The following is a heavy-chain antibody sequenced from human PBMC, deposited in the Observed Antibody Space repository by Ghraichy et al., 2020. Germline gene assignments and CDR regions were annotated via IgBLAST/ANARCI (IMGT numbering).Heavy chain of an antibody. CDR2: TKNKAKSYGT. D-gene: IGHD6-25*01. J-gene: IGHJ3*02. Sequence: GGSPRLSCIGSGFTFTDHYMDWVRQAPGKGLEWVSRTKNKAKSYGTDYAASVKGRFIASRDDSKNSLSLQLNSLTIEDTAVYYCARDTAASLDIWGQGTLVTVS. CDR1: GFTFTDHY. V-gene: IGHV3-72*01. CDR3: ARDTAASLDI.